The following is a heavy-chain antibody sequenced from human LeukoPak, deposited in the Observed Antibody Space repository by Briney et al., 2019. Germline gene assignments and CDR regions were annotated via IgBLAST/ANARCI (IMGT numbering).Heavy chain of an antibody. J-gene: IGHJ4*02. V-gene: IGHV4-39*01. CDR3: ARHGDGGLDY. D-gene: IGHD2-15*01. CDR2: IHNSGPT. CDR1: CDSISRHISH. Sequence: SQTLSLTCSVSCDSISRHISHCTWTRHTPWERQEWIGNIHNSGPTYYKPSLKRRVTISVDTSKNHFSLKLSSVTAADTAVYYCARHGDGGLDYWGQGTLVTVSS.